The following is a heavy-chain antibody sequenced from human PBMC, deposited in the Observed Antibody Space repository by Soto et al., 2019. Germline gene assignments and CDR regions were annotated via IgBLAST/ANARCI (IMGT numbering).Heavy chain of an antibody. J-gene: IGHJ4*02. V-gene: IGHV1-46*01. CDR3: ARAGRLMVYALEY. CDR2: INPNGENT. Sequence: QVQLVQSGAEVKKPGASVKVSCKASGYTFTSHYMHWVRQAPGQGLEWMGIINPNGENTDYAQKFKGRITMTGDPAPSTVYMELSNLRSEDTAVYYCARAGRLMVYALEYWGQGTLLTVSS. D-gene: IGHD2-8*01. CDR1: GYTFTSHY.